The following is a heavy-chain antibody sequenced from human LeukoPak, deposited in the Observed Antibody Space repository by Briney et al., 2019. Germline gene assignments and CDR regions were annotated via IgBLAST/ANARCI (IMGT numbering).Heavy chain of an antibody. CDR2: IYSGGST. V-gene: IGHV3-66*02. CDR1: GFTFSSNY. Sequence: PGXXLRLSCAASGFTFSSNYMSWVRQAPGKGLEGVSVIYSGGSTYYSDSVKGRFTISRDNSKNTLYLQMNSLRAEDTAVYYCARDREYDFWSGYFYNWGQGTLVTVSS. J-gene: IGHJ4*02. CDR3: ARDREYDFWSGYFYN. D-gene: IGHD3-3*01.